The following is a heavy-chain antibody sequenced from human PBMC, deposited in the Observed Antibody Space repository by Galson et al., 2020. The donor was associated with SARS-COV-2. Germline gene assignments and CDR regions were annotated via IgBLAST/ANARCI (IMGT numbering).Heavy chain of an antibody. J-gene: IGHJ6*03. Sequence: ASVKVSCKASGYTFTSYYMHWVRQAPGQGLEWMGIINPSGGSTSYAQKFQGRVTMTRDTSTSTVYMELSSLRSEDTAVYYCARDSNYERFFAYYYMDVWGKGTTVTVSS. D-gene: IGHD3-3*02. CDR3: ARDSNYERFFAYYYMDV. V-gene: IGHV1-46*01. CDR1: GYTFTSYY. CDR2: INPSGGST.